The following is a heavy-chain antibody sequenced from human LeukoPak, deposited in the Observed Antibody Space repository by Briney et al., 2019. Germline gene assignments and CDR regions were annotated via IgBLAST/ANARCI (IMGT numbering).Heavy chain of an antibody. Sequence: GGSLRLSCAASGFTFSSYEMNWVRQAPGKGLEWVSYISSTGGTTYYADSVKGRFTISRDNSKNTLYLQMNGLRAEDTAIYYCAKNGDRGAYCTGGTCYPYFYYYMDVWGKGTTVTI. CDR2: ISSTGGTT. D-gene: IGHD2-15*01. CDR3: AKNGDRGAYCTGGTCYPYFYYYMDV. J-gene: IGHJ6*03. V-gene: IGHV3-23*01. CDR1: GFTFSSYE.